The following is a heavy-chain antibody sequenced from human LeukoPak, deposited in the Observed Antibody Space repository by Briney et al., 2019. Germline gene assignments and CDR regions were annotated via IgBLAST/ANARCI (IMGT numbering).Heavy chain of an antibody. J-gene: IGHJ4*02. CDR2: IIPIFGTA. CDR3: ARSLGIRKGDFDY. Sequence: VASVKVSCKASGGTFSSYAISWVRQAPGQGLEWMGGIIPIFGTANYAQKFQGRVTITADESTSTAYMELSSLRSEDTAVYYCARSLGIRKGDFDYWGQGTLVTVSS. D-gene: IGHD7-27*01. V-gene: IGHV1-69*01. CDR1: GGTFSSYA.